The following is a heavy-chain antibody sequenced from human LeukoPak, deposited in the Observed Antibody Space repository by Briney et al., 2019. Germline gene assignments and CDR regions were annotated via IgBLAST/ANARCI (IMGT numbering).Heavy chain of an antibody. CDR1: GFTFGDYA. D-gene: IGHD3-22*01. Sequence: GGTLRLSCTASGFTFGDYAMSWVRQAPGKGLEWVGFIRSKACDGTTEYAASVKRTFTISRDDSKSIAYLQMNSLKTDDTAVYYCIGYYDSSGYYVFDYWGQGTLVTVSS. J-gene: IGHJ4*02. CDR2: IRSKACDGTT. CDR3: IGYYDSSGYYVFDY. V-gene: IGHV3-49*04.